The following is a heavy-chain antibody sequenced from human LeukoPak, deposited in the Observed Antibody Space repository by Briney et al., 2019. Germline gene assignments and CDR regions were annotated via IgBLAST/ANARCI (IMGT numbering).Heavy chain of an antibody. CDR2: ISGSSSYI. CDR1: GFTFSTYN. J-gene: IGHJ4*02. CDR3: AREPPGRSFDY. Sequence: PGGSLRLSCAASGFTFSTYNMNWVRQAPGKGLEWVSSISGSSSYIYYADSVKGRFSISRDNAKNSLYLQMNSLRAEDTAVYYCAREPPGRSFDYWGQGTLVTVSS. V-gene: IGHV3-21*01.